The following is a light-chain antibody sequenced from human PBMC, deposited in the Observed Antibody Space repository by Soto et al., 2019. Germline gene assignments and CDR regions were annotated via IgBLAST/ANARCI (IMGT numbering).Light chain of an antibody. V-gene: IGKV1-39*01. CDR3: QQSYSTPIT. CDR2: AAS. J-gene: IGKJ5*01. CDR1: QSISSY. Sequence: DIQITQSTKSLSASVGDRVTITCRASQSISSYLNWYQQKPGKAPKLLIYAASSLQSGVPSRFSGSGSGTDFTLTISSLQPEDFATYYCQQSYSTPITFGQGTRLEI.